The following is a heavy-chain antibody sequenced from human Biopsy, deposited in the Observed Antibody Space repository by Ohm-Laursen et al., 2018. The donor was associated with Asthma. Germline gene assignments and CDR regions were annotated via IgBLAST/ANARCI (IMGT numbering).Heavy chain of an antibody. CDR1: GGTFNTYV. J-gene: IGHJ4*02. V-gene: IGHV1-69*13. CDR2: INSVFGTT. Sequence: APVKVSCKSLGGTFNTYVIGWVRQAPGQGLEWMGGINSVFGTTTYPQKFQDRVTITADDSTSTVYMELSSLRSEDTAVYYCTRKAGSCISRACYSLDFWGQGTLVTVSS. D-gene: IGHD2-15*01. CDR3: TRKAGSCISRACYSLDF.